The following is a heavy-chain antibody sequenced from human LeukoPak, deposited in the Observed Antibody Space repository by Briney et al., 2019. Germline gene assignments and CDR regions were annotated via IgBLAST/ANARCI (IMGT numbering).Heavy chain of an antibody. J-gene: IGHJ5*02. CDR3: ARRTFRVVPARFDP. V-gene: IGHV4-34*01. CDR1: GFTFSNAW. D-gene: IGHD2-2*01. CDR2: INHSGST. Sequence: GSLRLSCAASGFTFSNAWMSWVRQAPGKGLEWIGEINHSGSTNYNPSLKSRVTISVDTSKNQFSLKLSSVTAADTAVYYCARRTFRVVPARFDPWGQGTLVTVSS.